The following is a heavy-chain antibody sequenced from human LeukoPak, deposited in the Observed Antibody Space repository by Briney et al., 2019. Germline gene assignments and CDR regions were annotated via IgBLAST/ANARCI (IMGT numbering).Heavy chain of an antibody. J-gene: IGHJ6*03. CDR2: ISGSGGST. Sequence: PGGSLRLSCAASGFTFSSYAMSWVRQAPGKGLEWVSAISGSGGSTYYADSVKGRFTISRDNSKNTLYLQMNSLRAEDTAVYYCARPAAEQLVPPYYYYMDVWGKGTTVTVSS. CDR3: ARPAAEQLVPPYYYYMDV. D-gene: IGHD6-6*01. V-gene: IGHV3-23*01. CDR1: GFTFSSYA.